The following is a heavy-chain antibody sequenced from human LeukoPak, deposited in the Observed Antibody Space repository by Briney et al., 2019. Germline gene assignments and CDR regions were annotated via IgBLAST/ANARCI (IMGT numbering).Heavy chain of an antibody. Sequence: PGRSLRLSCVASGFTFSSHGMHWVRQAPGKGLEWVAIISYDGSYENYGDSVKGRFTISRDNSKNTLYLQMNSPITEDTAVYYRARDPQPWVLSGPADRWGQGNLVTVSS. V-gene: IGHV3-30*03. CDR3: ARDPQPWVLSGPADR. CDR1: GFTFSSHG. CDR2: ISYDGSYE. J-gene: IGHJ5*02. D-gene: IGHD1-26*01.